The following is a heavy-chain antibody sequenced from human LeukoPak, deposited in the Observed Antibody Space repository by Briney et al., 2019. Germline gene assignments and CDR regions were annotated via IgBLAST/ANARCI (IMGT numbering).Heavy chain of an antibody. Sequence: SQTLSLTCAISGDSVSSNSAAWNWIRQSPSRGLEWLGRTYYRSKWYTDYAVSVKSRITIFPDTSKNQFSLQLNSVTPEDTAVYYCARGPFAHDYTDYAWGQGTLVTVSS. D-gene: IGHD4-11*01. CDR1: GDSVSSNSAA. CDR3: ARGPFAHDYTDYA. J-gene: IGHJ4*02. CDR2: TYYRSKWYT. V-gene: IGHV6-1*01.